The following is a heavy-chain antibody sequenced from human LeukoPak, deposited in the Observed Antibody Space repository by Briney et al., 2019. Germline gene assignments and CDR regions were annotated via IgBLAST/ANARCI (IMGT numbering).Heavy chain of an antibody. V-gene: IGHV3-23*01. CDR3: GKTTVGYSSGRYPGWPVDY. J-gene: IGHJ4*02. D-gene: IGHD2-15*01. CDR1: GFTFNSYA. Sequence: GGSLRLSCAASGFTFNSYAMYWVRQAPGKGLEWISGIFGSGGSPHYADSVKGRSTISRDNSQNTVYLQLDSLRVEDTALYYCGKTTVGYSSGRYPGWPVDYWGQGALVTVSS. CDR2: IFGSGGSP.